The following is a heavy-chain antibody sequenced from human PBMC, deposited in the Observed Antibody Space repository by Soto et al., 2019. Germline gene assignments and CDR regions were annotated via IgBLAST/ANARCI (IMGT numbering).Heavy chain of an antibody. V-gene: IGHV4-31*03. CDR2: IYYSGST. D-gene: IGHD3-3*01. CDR3: ARDESYDFWSGYIGY. J-gene: IGHJ4*02. Sequence: QVQLQESGPGLVKPSQTLSLTCTVSGGSISSGGYYWSWIRQHPGNGLEWIGYIYYSGSTYYNPSLKSRVTISVDTSKNQFSLKLSSVTAADTAVYYCARDESYDFWSGYIGYWGQGTLVTVSS. CDR1: GGSISSGGYY.